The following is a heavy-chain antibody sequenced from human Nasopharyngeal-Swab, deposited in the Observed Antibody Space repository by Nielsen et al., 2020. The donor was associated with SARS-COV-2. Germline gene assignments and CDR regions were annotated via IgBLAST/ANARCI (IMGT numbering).Heavy chain of an antibody. CDR2: IYSGGST. CDR1: GFTVSSNY. J-gene: IGHJ3*02. V-gene: IGHV3-53*01. D-gene: IGHD3-22*01. CDR3: ARDSYYDSSGYFDAFDI. Sequence: GESLKISCAASGFTVSSNYMSWVRQAPGKGLEWVSVIYSGGSTYYADSVKGRFTITRDNSKNTLYLKMNSLRAEDTAVYYCARDSYYDSSGYFDAFDIWGQGTMVTVSS.